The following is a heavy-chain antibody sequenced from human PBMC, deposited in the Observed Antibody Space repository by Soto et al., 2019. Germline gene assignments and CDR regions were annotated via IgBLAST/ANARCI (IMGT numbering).Heavy chain of an antibody. CDR3: TRADRLTRALFDP. D-gene: IGHD3-9*01. CDR2: VNHSGEA. J-gene: IGHJ5*02. CDR1: GGSSRKYY. V-gene: IGHV4-34*01. Sequence: SETLSLTRGVYGGSSRKYYWIWGRQPPGKGLEWIGEVNHSGEATYNPSLQSRITISLDTSNNQFSLKMTSVTAADTAMYFCTRADRLTRALFDPWAQGTPVPVSS.